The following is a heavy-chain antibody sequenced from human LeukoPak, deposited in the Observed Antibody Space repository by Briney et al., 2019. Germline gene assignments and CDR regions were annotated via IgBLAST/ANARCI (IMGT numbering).Heavy chain of an antibody. Sequence: GASVTVSCTASGYTFTSYDINWVRQAPGQGLEWMGWMNPNSGNTGYAQKFQGRVTITRSTSISTAYMELSSLRSEDTAVYYCARNYYYVGVWGKGTTVTVSS. CDR2: MNPNSGNT. V-gene: IGHV1-8*03. CDR1: GYTFTSYD. J-gene: IGHJ6*03. CDR3: ARNYYYVGV.